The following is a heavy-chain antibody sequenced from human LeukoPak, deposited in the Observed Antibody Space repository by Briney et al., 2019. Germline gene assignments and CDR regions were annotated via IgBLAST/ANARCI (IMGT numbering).Heavy chain of an antibody. CDR3: ARVQTTGLLEWLY. CDR1: GYTFTDYY. D-gene: IGHD3-3*01. CDR2: INGNSGDT. Sequence: ASVKVSCKALGYTFTDYYLHWVRQAPGQGLERMGWINGNSGDTKYAQKFQGRVTMTRDTSISTAYMELSRLRSDDTAIYYCARVQTTGLLEWLYWGQGALVTVSS. J-gene: IGHJ4*02. V-gene: IGHV1-2*02.